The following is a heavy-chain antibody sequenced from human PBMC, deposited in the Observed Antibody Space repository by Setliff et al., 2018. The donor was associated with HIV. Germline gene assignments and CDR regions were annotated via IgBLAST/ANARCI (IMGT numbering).Heavy chain of an antibody. CDR1: GYTFTNYG. Sequence: GASVKVSCKASGYTFTNYGITWVRQAPGQGLEWMGGIIPMFVTANYAQKFQDRVTVTADESTSTAYMQLSSLRSDDTAVYYCARGRNYDSSGYGDYYYYMDVWGKGTTVTVSS. CDR2: IIPMFVTA. D-gene: IGHD3-22*01. V-gene: IGHV1-69*13. J-gene: IGHJ6*03. CDR3: ARGRNYDSSGYGDYYYYMDV.